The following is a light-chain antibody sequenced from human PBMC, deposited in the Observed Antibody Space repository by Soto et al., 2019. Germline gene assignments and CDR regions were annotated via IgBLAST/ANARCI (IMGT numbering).Light chain of an antibody. V-gene: IGKV3-15*01. CDR3: QQYGDWPPET. Sequence: EIVMTQSPATLSVSPGERVTLSCRASQSVFSSLAWYQQKPGQAPRLLIYGASTRATGVPARFSGSGSATEFTLSISSLQSEDVAVYYCQQYGDWPPETFGQGTKLEI. CDR1: QSVFSS. CDR2: GAS. J-gene: IGKJ2*01.